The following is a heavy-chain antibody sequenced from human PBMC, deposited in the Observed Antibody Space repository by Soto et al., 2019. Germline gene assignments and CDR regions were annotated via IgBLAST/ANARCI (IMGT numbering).Heavy chain of an antibody. CDR1: GFTFSSYG. Sequence: QVQLVESGGGVVQPGRSLRLSCAASGFTFSSYGMHWVRQAPGKGLEWVAVIWYDGSNKYYADSVKGRSTISRDNSKNTLYLQMNSLRAEDTAVYYCARDHYDSSGYYYYYWGQGTLVTVSS. J-gene: IGHJ4*02. V-gene: IGHV3-33*01. CDR3: ARDHYDSSGYYYYY. D-gene: IGHD3-22*01. CDR2: IWYDGSNK.